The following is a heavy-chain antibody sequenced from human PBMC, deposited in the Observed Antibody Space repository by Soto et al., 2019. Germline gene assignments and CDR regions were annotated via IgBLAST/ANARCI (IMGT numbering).Heavy chain of an antibody. V-gene: IGHV3-53*01. J-gene: IGHJ6*02. Sequence: GGSLRLSCAASGFTVSSNYMSWVRQAPGKGLEWVSLIYSGGPTFYADSVKGRFTISRDNSKNTLYLQMNSLRPDDTAVYYSASVGSGEAHKHYYYGMDVWGQGTTVTVSS. D-gene: IGHD3-10*01. CDR3: ASVGSGEAHKHYYYGMDV. CDR2: IYSGGPT. CDR1: GFTVSSNY.